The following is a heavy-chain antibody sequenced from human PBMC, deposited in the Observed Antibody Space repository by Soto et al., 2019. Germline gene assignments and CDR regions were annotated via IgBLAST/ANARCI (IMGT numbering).Heavy chain of an antibody. CDR2: INTDGSDT. D-gene: IGHD6-6*01. J-gene: IGHJ4*02. CDR1: GFTFSSDW. V-gene: IGHV3-74*01. CDR3: TRDRPGPQHYFDY. Sequence: EVQLVESGGGLAQPGGSLRLSCAASGFTFSSDWMHWVRQAPGKGLVWVSRINTDGSDTSYADSVKGRFTISRDNAKNTLYLQMNSLRAEDTAVYHCTRDRPGPQHYFDYWGQGNMVTVSS.